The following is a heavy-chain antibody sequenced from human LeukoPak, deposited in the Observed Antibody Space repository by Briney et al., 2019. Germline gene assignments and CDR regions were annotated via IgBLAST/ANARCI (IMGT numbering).Heavy chain of an antibody. CDR2: INHSGST. CDR3: AREGTLTMSGASDVFDI. J-gene: IGHJ3*02. D-gene: IGHD4/OR15-4a*01. CDR1: GGSFSGYY. V-gene: IGHV4-34*01. Sequence: SETLSLTCAVYGGSFSGYYWSWIRQPPGKGLEWIGEINHSGSTNYNPSLKSRVTISVDTSKNQFSLRLSSVTAADTAVYYCAREGTLTMSGASDVFDIWGQGTMVTVSS.